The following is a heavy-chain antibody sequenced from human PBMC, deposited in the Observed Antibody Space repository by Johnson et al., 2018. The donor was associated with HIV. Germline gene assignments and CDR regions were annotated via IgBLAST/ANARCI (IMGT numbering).Heavy chain of an antibody. CDR2: LSWNGGTI. V-gene: IGHV3-9*01. CDR3: ARERPRDAFDI. J-gene: IGHJ3*02. CDR1: GFTFDDYA. Sequence: VQLVESGGGLIQPGTSPRLSCAASGFTFDDYAMHWVRQIPGKGLAWISGLSWNGGTIGYADSVKGRFTISRDNAKSSLYLQMNSLRAEDTAVYYCARERPRDAFDIWGQGTMVTVSS.